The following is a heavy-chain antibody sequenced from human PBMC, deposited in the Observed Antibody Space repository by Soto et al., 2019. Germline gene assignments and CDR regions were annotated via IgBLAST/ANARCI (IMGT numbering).Heavy chain of an antibody. J-gene: IGHJ2*01. V-gene: IGHV3-23*01. CDR1: GFTFSSYA. CDR3: AKEPFGPDWYFDL. D-gene: IGHD3-10*01. CDR2: ISGSGIST. Sequence: DVQLLESGGGLVQPGGSLRLSCAASGFTFSSYAMSGVRQAPGKGLEWVSGISGSGISTHYADSVKGRFTVSRDNSKNTLYLQMNSLRAEDTAVYNCAKEPFGPDWYFDLWGRGTLVTVSS.